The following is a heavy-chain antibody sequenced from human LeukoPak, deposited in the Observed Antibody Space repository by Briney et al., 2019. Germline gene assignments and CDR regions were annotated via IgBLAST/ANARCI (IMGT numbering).Heavy chain of an antibody. Sequence: GASVKVSCKASGYTFTSYGISWVRQAPGQGLEWMGWISAYNGNTNYAQKLQGRVTMTTDTSTRTAYMELRSLRSDDTAVYYCARDLGGPTYYDFWSGYYPRSYYYYGMDVWGQGTTVTVSS. CDR1: GYTFTSYG. V-gene: IGHV1-18*01. D-gene: IGHD3-3*01. CDR2: ISAYNGNT. CDR3: ARDLGGPTYYDFWSGYYPRSYYYYGMDV. J-gene: IGHJ6*02.